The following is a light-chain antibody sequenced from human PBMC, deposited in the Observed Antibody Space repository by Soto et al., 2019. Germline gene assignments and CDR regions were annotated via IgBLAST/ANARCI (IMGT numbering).Light chain of an antibody. J-gene: IGKJ5*01. CDR3: HQYGISPIT. CDR1: QSVSSSY. Sequence: EIVLTQSPGTLSLSPGERATLSCRASQSVSSSYLAWYQQKPGQAPRLLIYGASSRATGIPDRFSGSGSGTDFTLTISRLEPEDFAVYYCHQYGISPITFGQGTRLHMK. V-gene: IGKV3-20*01. CDR2: GAS.